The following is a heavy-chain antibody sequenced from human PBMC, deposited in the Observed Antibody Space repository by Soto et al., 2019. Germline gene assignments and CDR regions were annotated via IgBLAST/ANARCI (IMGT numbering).Heavy chain of an antibody. V-gene: IGHV1-24*01. CDR1: GYTLTELS. CDR3: ATNSGYDSDEAFDI. Sequence: GASVKVSCKVSGYTLTELSMHWVRQAPGKGLEWMGGFDPEDGETIYAQKFQGRVTMTEDTSTDTAYMELSSLRSEDTAVYYCATNSGYDSDEAFDIWGQGTMVTVSS. CDR2: FDPEDGET. J-gene: IGHJ3*02. D-gene: IGHD5-12*01.